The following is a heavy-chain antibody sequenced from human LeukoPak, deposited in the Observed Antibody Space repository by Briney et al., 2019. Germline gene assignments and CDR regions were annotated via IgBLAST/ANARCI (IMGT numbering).Heavy chain of an antibody. CDR3: AKVAKYYYGPETYFFFEH. CDR2: INHSGIT. CDR1: GRSFSGYY. Sequence: KTSETLSLTCAVYGRSFSGYYWTWIRQTPGKGLEWIGEINHSGITDYNPSLRSRVTISVDTSKNQFSLKLSSVTAADTAVYYCAKVAKYYYGPETYFFFEHWGQGTLVTVSS. V-gene: IGHV4-34*01. D-gene: IGHD3-10*01. J-gene: IGHJ4*02.